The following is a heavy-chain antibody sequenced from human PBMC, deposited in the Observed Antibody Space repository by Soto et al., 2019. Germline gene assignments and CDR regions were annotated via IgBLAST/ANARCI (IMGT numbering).Heavy chain of an antibody. J-gene: IGHJ6*02. V-gene: IGHV1-46*01. D-gene: IGHD2-15*01. CDR2: INPSGGST. Sequence: KTSVYRNTRYHIDRGRLKTGQGLEWMGIINPSGGSTSYAQKFQGRVTMTRDTSTSTVYMELSSLRSEDTAVYYCARDLSIVVVAAHYYYYGMDVWGQGTTVTVSS. CDR3: ARDLSIVVVAAHYYYYGMDV. CDR1: VYRNTRYH.